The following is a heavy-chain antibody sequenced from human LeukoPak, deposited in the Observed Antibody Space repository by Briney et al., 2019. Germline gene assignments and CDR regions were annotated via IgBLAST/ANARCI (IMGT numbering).Heavy chain of an antibody. J-gene: IGHJ5*02. CDR1: GGSFSGYY. CDR3: ARIHLWPENWFDA. CDR2: VNHRGTT. Sequence: SETLSLTCAVYGGSFSGYYRSWIRQPPGKGLEWIGEVNHRGTTSSNPSLKSRVAISVDASKNQFSLKLSSVTAADTAIYYCARIHLWPENWFDAWGQGTLVTVSS. V-gene: IGHV4-34*01. D-gene: IGHD3-10*01.